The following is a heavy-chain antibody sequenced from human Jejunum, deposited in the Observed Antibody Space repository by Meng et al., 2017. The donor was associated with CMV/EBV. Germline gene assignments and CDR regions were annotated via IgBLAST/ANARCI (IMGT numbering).Heavy chain of an antibody. CDR3: ARDQIGGTLLGHFEH. Sequence: LRLHASGQELVLPPDRLSLTCTDSGGSIRGIRHHWGWIRQPPGRPLEWIGSIYETGRTTYNPSLKSPVTISLDTSKNQFSLMVSSVTAADTAVYYCARDQIGGTLLGHFEHWGQGTLVTVSS. CDR2: IYETGRT. V-gene: IGHV4-39*07. J-gene: IGHJ4*02. CDR1: GGSIRGIRHH. D-gene: IGHD3-16*01.